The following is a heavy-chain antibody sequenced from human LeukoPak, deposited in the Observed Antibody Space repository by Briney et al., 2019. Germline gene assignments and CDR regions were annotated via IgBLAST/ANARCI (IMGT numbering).Heavy chain of an antibody. CDR1: GGSISSSSYY. CDR2: INYSGST. CDR3: RVTGSRVYDSSGYYYDYFDY. D-gene: IGHD3-22*01. Sequence: SETLSLTCTVSGGSISSSSYYWGWIRQPPGKWLEWIGSINYSGSTYYNPSLKSRFTISVDTSKNQFSLKLSSAPAADTAVYYCRVTGSRVYDSSGYYYDYFDYWGQGTLVTVSS. J-gene: IGHJ4*02. V-gene: IGHV4-39*07.